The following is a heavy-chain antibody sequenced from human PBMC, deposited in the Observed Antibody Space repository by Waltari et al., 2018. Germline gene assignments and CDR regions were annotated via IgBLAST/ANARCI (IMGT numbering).Heavy chain of an antibody. CDR2: SNPYGSIT. Sequence: QLVESGGGLVQPGASLKLYCAASGFTLSNYWLHWVRQAPGTGLLSVAHSNPYGSITNYAESVKGRFTISRDNAKNTLFLKMNSLRAEDTALYYCVLYSSEFLGDCWGRGTLVTVSS. CDR1: GFTLSNYW. D-gene: IGHD6-25*01. CDR3: VLYSSEFLGDC. V-gene: IGHV3-74*01. J-gene: IGHJ4*02.